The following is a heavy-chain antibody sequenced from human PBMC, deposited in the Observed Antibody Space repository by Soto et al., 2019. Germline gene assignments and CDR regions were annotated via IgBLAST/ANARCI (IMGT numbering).Heavy chain of an antibody. Sequence: QVQLQESGPRLVSPSQTLSLTCTVSGGSISSAAYCWSWIRQSPDKGLEWIGHIYDGGTTYSSPSLMGRVTSSAASSETQFSLKLSSVGAADTAGYYCAGGPSGDKIDYWGQGIQVTVSS. D-gene: IGHD7-27*01. CDR3: AGGPSGDKIDY. J-gene: IGHJ4*02. V-gene: IGHV4-30-4*01. CDR2: IYDGGTT. CDR1: GGSISSAAYC.